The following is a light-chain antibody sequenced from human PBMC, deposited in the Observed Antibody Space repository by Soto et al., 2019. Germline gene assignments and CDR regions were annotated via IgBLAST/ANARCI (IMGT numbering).Light chain of an antibody. CDR2: GDN. V-gene: IGLV1-40*01. CDR1: TSNIGAPYD. Sequence: QSVLTQPPSVSRAPGQRVSISCTGSTSNIGAPYDVHWYQHLPGTAPKLLIYGDNNRPSGVPDRFSGSKSGTSASLAITRLQAEDEADYYCQSYDISLHNYVFGTGTKV. J-gene: IGLJ1*01. CDR3: QSYDISLHNYV.